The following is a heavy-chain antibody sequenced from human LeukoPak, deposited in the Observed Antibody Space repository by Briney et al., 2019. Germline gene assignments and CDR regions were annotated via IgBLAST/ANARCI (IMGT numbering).Heavy chain of an antibody. V-gene: IGHV3-15*01. CDR1: GFTYSNAW. D-gene: IGHD6-19*01. Sequence: GGSLRLSCAASGFTYSNAWMSWVRQAPGKGLEWVGRIKSKTEGGTTNYAAPVKGSFHISRDDSNKTLYLQLKSRKIEDTAVYYCLATHWLVPPRIDSWGQGTLVTVSS. CDR3: LATHWLVPPRIDS. J-gene: IGHJ4*02. CDR2: IKSKTEGGTT.